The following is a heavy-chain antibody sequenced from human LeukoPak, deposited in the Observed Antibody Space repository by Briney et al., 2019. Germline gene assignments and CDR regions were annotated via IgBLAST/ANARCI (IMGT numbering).Heavy chain of an antibody. CDR3: AYSTLSPAGGMDV. D-gene: IGHD2/OR15-2a*01. CDR1: GFTLSSDW. Sequence: GGSLRLSCAASGFTLSSDWMNWVRQAPGKGLEWVANINQDGSEKYYVDSVKGRFTISRDNAKNSLYLQMNSLRAEDTAVYYCAYSTLSPAGGMDVWGQGTTVTVSS. V-gene: IGHV3-7*05. CDR2: INQDGSEK. J-gene: IGHJ6*02.